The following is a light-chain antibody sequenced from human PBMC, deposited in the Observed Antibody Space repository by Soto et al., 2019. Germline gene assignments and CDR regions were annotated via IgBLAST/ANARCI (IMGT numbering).Light chain of an antibody. CDR1: GSNIGSNT. V-gene: IGLV1-44*01. J-gene: IGLJ2*01. CDR3: ATWDDRLSVVV. Sequence: QSVLTQPPSVSGTPGQAVTISCSGSGSNIGSNTVNWYHQHPAIAPKVLIQSDSQRPSGVAYRFSGSKSGTSASLVISGLRSEDETDYYCATWDDRLSVVVFGGGTQLTVL. CDR2: SDS.